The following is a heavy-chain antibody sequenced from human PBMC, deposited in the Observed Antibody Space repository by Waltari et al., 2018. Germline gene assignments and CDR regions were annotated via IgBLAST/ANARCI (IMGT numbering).Heavy chain of an antibody. CDR1: GFTFRGSA. Sequence: EVQLVESGGGLVQPGGSLKLSCAASGFTFRGSAMHWVRQASGKGLEWVGRIRSKANSYATAYAASVKGRFTISRDDSKNTAYLQMNSLKTEDTAVYYCTRHANSNPTNWFDPWAREPWSPSPQ. J-gene: IGHJ5*02. CDR3: TRHANSNPTNWFDP. CDR2: IRSKANSYAT. V-gene: IGHV3-73*02. D-gene: IGHD4-4*01.